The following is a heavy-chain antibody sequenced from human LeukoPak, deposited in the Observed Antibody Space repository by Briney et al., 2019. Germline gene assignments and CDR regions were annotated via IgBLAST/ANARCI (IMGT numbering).Heavy chain of an antibody. V-gene: IGHV4-59*01. CDR1: GGTFSGYY. CDR2: IYYSGST. D-gene: IGHD2-15*01. Sequence: PSETLSLTCAVYGGTFSGYYWSWIRQPPGKGLEWIGYIYYSGSTNYNPSLKSRVTISVDASKNQFSLKLSSVTAADTAVYYCARSGDFDYWGQGTLVTVSS. CDR3: ARSGDFDY. J-gene: IGHJ4*02.